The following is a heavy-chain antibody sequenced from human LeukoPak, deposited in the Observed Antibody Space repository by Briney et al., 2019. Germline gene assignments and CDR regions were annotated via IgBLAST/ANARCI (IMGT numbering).Heavy chain of an antibody. V-gene: IGHV3-53*01. CDR1: GFTVSNKY. J-gene: IGHJ3*02. CDR3: ARGPFLSGYLDAFDI. CDR2: IYSDGRT. D-gene: IGHD3-22*01. Sequence: GGSLRLSCAASGFTVSNKYMTWVRQAPGKGLEWVSLIYSDGRTSYADSVKGRCTISRDNSKNTLFLQMNSLRVEDTAVYYCARGPFLSGYLDAFDIWGQGTVVTVSS.